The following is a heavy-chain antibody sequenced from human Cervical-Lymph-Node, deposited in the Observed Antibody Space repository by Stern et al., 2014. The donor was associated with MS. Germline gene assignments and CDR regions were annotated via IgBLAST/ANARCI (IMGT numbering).Heavy chain of an antibody. CDR3: ARHQGGIAAN. Sequence: VQLVESGAEVKKPGSSMKVSCKASGGSFSTFDIIWVRQAPGQGLELLGGISPLFGTTNYVQQFQGRVTMTADASTSTAYMELSSLRSEDTAVYYCARHQGGIAANWGQGTLVTVSS. CDR1: GGSFSTFD. D-gene: IGHD6-13*01. CDR2: ISPLFGTT. V-gene: IGHV1-69*01. J-gene: IGHJ4*02.